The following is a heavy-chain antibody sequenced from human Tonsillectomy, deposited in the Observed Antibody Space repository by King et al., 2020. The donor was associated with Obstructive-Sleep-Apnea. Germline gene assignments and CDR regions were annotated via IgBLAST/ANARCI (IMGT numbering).Heavy chain of an antibody. V-gene: IGHV4-39*07. J-gene: IGHJ4*02. CDR3: AREEGSGWSTFFDY. CDR2: IYYSGST. D-gene: IGHD6-19*01. CDR1: GGSISSSSYY. Sequence: QLQESGPGLVKPSETLSLTCTVSGGSISSSSYYWGWIRQPPGKGLEWIVSIYYSGSTYYNPSLKSRVTISVDTSKNQFSLKLSSVTAADTAVYYCAREEGSGWSTFFDYWGQGTLVTVSS.